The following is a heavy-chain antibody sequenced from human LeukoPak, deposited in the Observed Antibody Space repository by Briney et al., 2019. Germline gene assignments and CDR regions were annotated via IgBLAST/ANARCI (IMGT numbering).Heavy chain of an antibody. CDR3: AKDRSGRRYYYGSGSYYFDY. J-gene: IGHJ4*02. D-gene: IGHD3-10*01. CDR1: GFTFSSYA. CDR2: ISGSGGST. V-gene: IGHV3-23*01. Sequence: GGSLRLSCAASGFTFSSYAMSWVRRAPGTGLEWVSAISGSGGSTYYADSVKGRFTISRDNSKNTLYLQMNSLRAEDTAVYYCAKDRSGRRYYYGSGSYYFDYWGQGTLVTVSS.